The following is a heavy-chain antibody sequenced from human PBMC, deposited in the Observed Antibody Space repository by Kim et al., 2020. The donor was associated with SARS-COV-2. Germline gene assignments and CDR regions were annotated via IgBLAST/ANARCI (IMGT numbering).Heavy chain of an antibody. CDR3: ARDSKGVVPAARYYYYGMDV. Sequence: ASVKVSCKASGYTFTSYYMHWVRQAPGQGLEWMGIINPSGGSTSYAQKFQGRVTMTRDTSTSTVYMELSSLRSEDTAVYYCARDSKGVVPAARYYYYGMDVWGQGTTVTVSS. CDR2: INPSGGST. CDR1: GYTFTSYY. V-gene: IGHV1-46*01. D-gene: IGHD2-2*01. J-gene: IGHJ6*02.